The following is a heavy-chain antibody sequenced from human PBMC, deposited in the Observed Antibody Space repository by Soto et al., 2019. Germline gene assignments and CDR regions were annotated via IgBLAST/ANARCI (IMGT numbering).Heavy chain of an antibody. V-gene: IGHV2-26*01. J-gene: IGHJ6*02. CDR2: VFSDDEK. CDR3: ARTLGGYHGMDV. D-gene: IGHD3-16*01. Sequence: QVTLKESGPVLVKPTETLTLTCSVSGFALSNLRMGVCWIRQPPGKALEWLAHVFSDDEKSYSTSLKSRPTISEDTSKSQVVLTMTTVDPVGTATYYCARTLGGYHGMDVWGQGTTVTVSS. CDR1: GFALSNLRMG.